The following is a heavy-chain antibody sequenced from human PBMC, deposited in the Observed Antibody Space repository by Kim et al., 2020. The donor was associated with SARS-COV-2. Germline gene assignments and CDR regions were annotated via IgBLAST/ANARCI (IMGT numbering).Heavy chain of an antibody. CDR3: AREKDYPVYYGSGSLSVLDP. V-gene: IGHV4-61*01. D-gene: IGHD3-10*01. J-gene: IGHJ5*02. CDR2: IYYSGST. CDR1: GGSVSSGSYY. Sequence: SETLSLTCTVSGGSVSSGSYYWSWIRQPPGKGLEWIGYIYYSGSTNYNPSLKSRVTISVDTSKNQFSLKLSSVTAADTAVYYCAREKDYPVYYGSGSLSVLDPWGQGTLVTVSS.